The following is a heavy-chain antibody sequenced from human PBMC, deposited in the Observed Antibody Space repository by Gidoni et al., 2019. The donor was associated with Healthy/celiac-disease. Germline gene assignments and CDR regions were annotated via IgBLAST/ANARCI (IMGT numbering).Heavy chain of an antibody. J-gene: IGHJ4*02. D-gene: IGHD2-15*01. Sequence: QVQLQESGPGLVKPSETLSLTCTVSGGSISSYYWSWIRQPPGKGLEWIGFIYSSGSTNYNPSRKRRATISVAPSKTQFSLKLSAGTAADTAVYYCAGQGAGVVVAEFDYWGQGTLVTVSS. CDR3: AGQGAGVVVAEFDY. V-gene: IGHV4-59*08. CDR2: IYSSGST. CDR1: GGSISSYY.